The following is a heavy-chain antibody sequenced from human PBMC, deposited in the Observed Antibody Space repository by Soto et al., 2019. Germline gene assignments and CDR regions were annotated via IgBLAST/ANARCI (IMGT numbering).Heavy chain of an antibody. D-gene: IGHD3-16*02. J-gene: IGHJ5*02. CDR3: ARGVTFGGVIAPRFDP. Sequence: SETLSLTCTVSGGSISSGDYYWSWIRQHPGKDLEWIGYVHNSGTTYYIPPLKSRVTMSVDTSKNQLSLKVTSVTAADTAVYYCARGVTFGGVIAPRFDPWGQGTLVTVSS. V-gene: IGHV4-31*03. CDR2: VHNSGTT. CDR1: GGSISSGDYY.